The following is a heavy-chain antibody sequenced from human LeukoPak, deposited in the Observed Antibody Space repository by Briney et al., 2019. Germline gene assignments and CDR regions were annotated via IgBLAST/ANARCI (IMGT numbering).Heavy chain of an antibody. CDR1: GGSISSSSYY. CDR3: ARRRDKNDYYYYGMDV. Sequence: ASETLSLTCTVSGGSISSSSYYWGWTRQPPGKGLEWIGSIYYSGSTYYNPSLKSRVTISVDTSKNQFSLKLSSVTAADTAVYYCARRRDKNDYYYYGMDVWGQGTTVTVSS. V-gene: IGHV4-39*01. J-gene: IGHJ6*02. CDR2: IYYSGST.